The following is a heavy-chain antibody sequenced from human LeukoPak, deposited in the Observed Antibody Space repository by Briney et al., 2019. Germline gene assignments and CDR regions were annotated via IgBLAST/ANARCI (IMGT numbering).Heavy chain of an antibody. D-gene: IGHD3-10*01. CDR1: GFTFSSYA. CDR2: ISGSGSST. CDR3: AKASRPLLYGSGNLDY. V-gene: IGHV3-23*01. Sequence: GGSLRLSCAASGFTFSSYAVSWVRQAPGKGLEWVSGISGSGSSTHYADSVKGRFTISRDNAKNTLYLQMNSPRAEDTAVYYCAKASRPLLYGSGNLDYWGQGTLVTVSS. J-gene: IGHJ4*02.